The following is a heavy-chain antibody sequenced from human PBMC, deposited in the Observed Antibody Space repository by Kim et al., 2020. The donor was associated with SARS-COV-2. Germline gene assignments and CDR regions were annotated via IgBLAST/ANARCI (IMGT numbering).Heavy chain of an antibody. Sequence: GGSLRLSCAASGFTFSSYGMHWVRQAPGKGLEWVAVISYDGSNKYYADSVKGRFTISRDNSKNTLYLQMNSLRAEDTAVYYCAKEDYYGSGSGDWGQGTLVTVSS. CDR1: GFTFSSYG. CDR3: AKEDYYGSGSGD. CDR2: ISYDGSNK. D-gene: IGHD3-10*01. V-gene: IGHV3-30*18. J-gene: IGHJ4*02.